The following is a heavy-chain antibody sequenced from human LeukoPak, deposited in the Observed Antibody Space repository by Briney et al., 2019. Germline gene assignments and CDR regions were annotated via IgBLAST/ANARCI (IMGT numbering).Heavy chain of an antibody. D-gene: IGHD3-3*01. J-gene: IGHJ4*02. V-gene: IGHV3-48*04. CDR2: ISSSSTNI. CDR1: RFTFSTYS. CDR3: AKDQAGYNFWSDS. Sequence: GGSLRLSCAASRFTFSTYSMNWVRQAPGRGLEWVSYISSSSTNIYYKDSVKGRFTISRDNSKNTLYLQMNSLRADDTAVYYCAKDQAGYNFWSDSWGQGTLVTVSS.